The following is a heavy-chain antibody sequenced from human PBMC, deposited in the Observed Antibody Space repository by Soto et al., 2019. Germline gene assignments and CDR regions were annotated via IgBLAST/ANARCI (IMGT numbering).Heavy chain of an antibody. CDR2: IYYSGST. CDR3: ARNDCYNCSYDLDWYDS. CDR1: GGSISSSSYY. D-gene: IGHD1-7*01. V-gene: IGHV4-39*01. J-gene: IGHJ5*01. Sequence: PSETLSLTCTVSGGSISSSSYYWGWIRQPPGKGLEWIGSIYYSGSTYYNPSLKSRVTISVDTSKNQFSLKLSSVTAADTAVYYCARNDCYNCSYDLDWYDSWGKRSLVTVYS.